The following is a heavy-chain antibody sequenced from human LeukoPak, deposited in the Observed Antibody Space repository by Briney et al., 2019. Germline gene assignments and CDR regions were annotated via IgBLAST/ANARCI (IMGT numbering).Heavy chain of an antibody. CDR1: GGSISSYS. CDR2: MYYSGST. J-gene: IGHJ3*02. D-gene: IGHD5-12*01. CDR3: ARHGGESIVAMILHAFDI. Sequence: SETLSLTCTVSGGSISSYSWSWIRQPPGKGLEWIGSMYYSGSTNYNPYLTSRVNMSVDTSKNQFSLRLSSVTAADTAVYYYARHGGESIVAMILHAFDIWGQGTMVTVSS. V-gene: IGHV4-59*08.